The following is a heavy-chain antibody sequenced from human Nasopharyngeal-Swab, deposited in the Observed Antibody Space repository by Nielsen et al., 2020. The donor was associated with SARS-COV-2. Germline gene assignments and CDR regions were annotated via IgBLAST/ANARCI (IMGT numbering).Heavy chain of an antibody. V-gene: IGHV4-39*07. CDR1: GGSISSSSYY. Sequence: SETLSLTCTVSGGSISSSSYYWGWIRQPPGKGLEWIGSIYYSGSTYYNPSLKSRVTISVDTSKNQFSLKLSSVTAADTAVYYCARAGMITFGGVIAYFDYWGQGTLVTVSS. J-gene: IGHJ4*02. CDR3: ARAGMITFGGVIAYFDY. CDR2: IYYSGST. D-gene: IGHD3-16*02.